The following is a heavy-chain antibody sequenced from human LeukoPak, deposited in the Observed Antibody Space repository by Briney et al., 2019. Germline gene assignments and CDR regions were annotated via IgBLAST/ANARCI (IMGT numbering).Heavy chain of an antibody. J-gene: IGHJ4*02. D-gene: IGHD1-26*01. Sequence: SETLSLTCTVSGVSFSSYYWSWIRQPPGKGLEWIGYIYYSGSTNYNPSLKSRVTISVDTSKNQFSLKLSSVTAADTAVYYCARAAYSGSYHSDYWGQGTLVTVSS. CDR3: ARAAYSGSYHSDY. V-gene: IGHV4-59*01. CDR1: GVSFSSYY. CDR2: IYYSGST.